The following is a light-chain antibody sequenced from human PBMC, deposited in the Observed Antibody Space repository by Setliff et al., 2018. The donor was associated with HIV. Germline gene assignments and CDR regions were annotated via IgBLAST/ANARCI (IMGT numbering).Light chain of an antibody. CDR1: HIGSKN. Sequence: SYELTQPLSVSVALGQTARITCGGNHIGSKNVHWYQQKPGQAPVLVIYRDNNRPSGIPERFSGSNSGNTATLTISRAQAGDEADYYCQVWDSSTVVFGGGTKVTVL. CDR3: QVWDSSTVV. CDR2: RDN. V-gene: IGLV3-9*01. J-gene: IGLJ2*01.